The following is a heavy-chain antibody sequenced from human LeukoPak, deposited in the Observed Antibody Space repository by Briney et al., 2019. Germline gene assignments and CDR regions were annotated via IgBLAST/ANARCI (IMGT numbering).Heavy chain of an antibody. CDR3: ARDTTYGDYYYYGMDV. CDR2: LTDSGDAT. D-gene: IGHD4-17*01. J-gene: IGHJ6*02. Sequence: GGSLRLSCAVSGFTFSHYAMSWVRQAPGTGLEWVGSLTDSGDATYYADSVKGRFTISRDNSKNTLYLQMNSLRAEDTAVYYCARDTTYGDYYYYGMDVWGQGTTVTVSS. V-gene: IGHV3-23*01. CDR1: GFTFSHYA.